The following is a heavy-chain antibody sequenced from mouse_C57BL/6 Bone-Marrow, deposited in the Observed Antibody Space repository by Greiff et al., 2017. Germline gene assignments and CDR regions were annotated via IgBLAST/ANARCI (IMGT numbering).Heavy chain of an antibody. J-gene: IGHJ3*01. V-gene: IGHV1-9*01. CDR2: ILPGSGSP. Sequence: QVQLQQSGAELMKPGASVKLSCKATGYTFTGYWIEWVQQMPGHGLEWIGEILPGSGSPNYNEKFKGKATFTADTSSNTSDMQLSSLATEDSAIYYGASGYGSLPWYAYWGQGTLVTVSA. CDR3: ASGYGSLPWYAY. CDR1: GYTFTGYW. D-gene: IGHD1-1*01.